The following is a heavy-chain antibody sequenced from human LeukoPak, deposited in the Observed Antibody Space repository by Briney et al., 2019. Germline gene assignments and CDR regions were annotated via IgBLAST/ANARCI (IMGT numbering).Heavy chain of an antibody. J-gene: IGHJ4*02. D-gene: IGHD4-11*01. Sequence: GGSLRLSCAASGFTFSSYSMNWVRQAPGKGLEWVSSISSSSSCIYYADSVKGRFTISRDNAKNSLYLQMNSLRAEDTAVYYCARRHDYSNYPVYWGQGTLVTVSS. CDR3: ARRHDYSNYPVY. CDR1: GFTFSSYS. CDR2: ISSSSSCI. V-gene: IGHV3-21*01.